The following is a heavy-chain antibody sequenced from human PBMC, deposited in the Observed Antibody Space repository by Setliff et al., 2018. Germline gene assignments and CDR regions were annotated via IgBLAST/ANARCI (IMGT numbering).Heavy chain of an antibody. CDR3: ARYSSGWTGGASDI. CDR2: INWNGGST. D-gene: IGHD6-19*01. V-gene: IGHV3-20*04. CDR1: GFTFDDYG. J-gene: IGHJ3*02. Sequence: PGGSLRPSCAASGFTFDDYGMSWVRQAPGKGLEWVSGINWNGGSTGYAGTVKGRFTISRDNAKNSLYLQMNSLRVEDTALYYCARYSSGWTGGASDIWGQGTMVTVSS.